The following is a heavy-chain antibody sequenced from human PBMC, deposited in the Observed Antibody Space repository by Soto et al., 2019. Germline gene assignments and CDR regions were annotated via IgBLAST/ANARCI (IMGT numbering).Heavy chain of an antibody. D-gene: IGHD3-10*01. CDR3: ARVGGFYCSGRYNWFDP. J-gene: IGHJ5*02. V-gene: IGHV1-18*01. Sequence: QVQLVQSGAEVKKPGASVKVSCKASGYTFTSYGISWVRQAPGQGLEWMGWISAYNGNTNYAQKLKGRVTMTTDTSTSTAYMELRSLRSDDTAGYYRARVGGFYCSGRYNWFDPWGQGTLVTVSS. CDR2: ISAYNGNT. CDR1: GYTFTSYG.